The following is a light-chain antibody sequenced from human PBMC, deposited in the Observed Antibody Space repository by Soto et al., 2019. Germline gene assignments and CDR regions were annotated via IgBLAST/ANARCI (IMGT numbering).Light chain of an antibody. Sequence: DIQMTQSPSSLSASVGDRVTITCQASQDISNYLNWYQQKPGKAPKLLIYDASNLETGVPSRFSGSGSGTDFPFTISSLQPEDIATYYCQQYDNPPYTFGHGTQLASK. CDR3: QQYDNPPYT. CDR1: QDISNY. CDR2: DAS. V-gene: IGKV1-33*01. J-gene: IGKJ2*01.